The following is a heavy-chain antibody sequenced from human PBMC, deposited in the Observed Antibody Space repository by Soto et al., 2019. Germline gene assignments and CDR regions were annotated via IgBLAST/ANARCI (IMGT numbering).Heavy chain of an antibody. CDR3: ATNSDFWSGYYSN. V-gene: IGHV1-3*01. CDR1: GYTFASYA. CDR2: INAGNGNT. D-gene: IGHD3-3*01. J-gene: IGHJ4*02. Sequence: ASVKVSCKASGYTFASYARQWVRQAPGQRLEWMGWINAGNGNTKYSQKFQGRVTITRDTSASTAYMELSSLRSEDTAVYYCATNSDFWSGYYSNWGQGTLVTVSS.